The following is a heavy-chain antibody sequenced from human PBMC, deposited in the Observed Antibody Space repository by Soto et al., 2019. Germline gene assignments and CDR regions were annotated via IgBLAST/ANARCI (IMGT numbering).Heavy chain of an antibody. D-gene: IGHD2-2*01. Sequence: PWGSLRLCCAASGFTFTNYAMSWVRQAPGKGLEWVSDFSGSGGSTYYADSVKGRFTISRDNSKNTLYLQMNSLRAEDTAVYYCAKDPTIVVVPGDPSGYYYYGMDVWGQGT. CDR2: FSGSGGST. CDR1: GFTFTNYA. J-gene: IGHJ6*02. CDR3: AKDPTIVVVPGDPSGYYYYGMDV. V-gene: IGHV3-23*01.